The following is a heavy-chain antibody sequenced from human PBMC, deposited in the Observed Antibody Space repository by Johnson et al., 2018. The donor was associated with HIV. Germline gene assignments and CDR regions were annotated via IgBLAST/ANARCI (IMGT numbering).Heavy chain of an antibody. V-gene: IGHV3-30-3*01. D-gene: IGHD2-15*01. CDR3: AREFPYCSGGSCLPAAFDI. CDR2: ISFDGSNK. Sequence: QVQLVESGGGVVQPGRSLRLSCAASGFTFSSYAMHWVRQAPGKGLEWMAVISFDGSNKYYADSVKGRFTISRDNAKNSLYLQMNSLRAEDTAVYYCAREFPYCSGGSCLPAAFDIWGQGTMVTVSS. J-gene: IGHJ3*02. CDR1: GFTFSSYA.